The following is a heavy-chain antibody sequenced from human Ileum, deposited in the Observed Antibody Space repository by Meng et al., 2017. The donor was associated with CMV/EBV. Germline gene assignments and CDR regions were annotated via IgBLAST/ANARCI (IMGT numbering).Heavy chain of an antibody. CDR2: IYYSGST. J-gene: IGHJ4*02. CDR3: ARLRLAARWFDY. V-gene: IGHV4-39*01. CDR1: GGSISSSSYY. Sequence: SETLSLTCTVPGGSISSSSYYWGWIRQPPGKGLEWLGTIYYSGSTYYNPSLKSRVTIFIDMSKNQFSLKLNSVTAADTAVYYCARLRLAARWFDYWGQGTLVTVSS. D-gene: IGHD6-6*01.